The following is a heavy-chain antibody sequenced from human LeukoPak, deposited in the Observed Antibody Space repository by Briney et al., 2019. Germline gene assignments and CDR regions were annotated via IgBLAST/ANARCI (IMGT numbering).Heavy chain of an antibody. V-gene: IGHV1-46*01. J-gene: IGHJ4*02. D-gene: IGHD5-18*01. Sequence: ASVKVSFKASRYTFTSYYMHWVRQAPGQGLEWMGIINPSGGSTSYAQKLQGRVTMTRDTSTSTVYMELSSLRSEDTAVYYCARDPGNPAMVPFAYWGQGTLVTVSS. CDR2: INPSGGST. CDR3: ARDPGNPAMVPFAY. CDR1: RYTFTSYY.